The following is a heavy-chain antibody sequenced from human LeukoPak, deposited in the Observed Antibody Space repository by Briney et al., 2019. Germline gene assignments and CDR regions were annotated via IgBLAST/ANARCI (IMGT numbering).Heavy chain of an antibody. CDR3: ARVGMPGYSSSWYWFDP. CDR2: INTNTGNP. CDR1: GYTFTSYA. D-gene: IGHD6-13*01. V-gene: IGHV7-4-1*02. J-gene: IGHJ5*02. Sequence: ASVKVSCKASGYTFTSYAMNWVRQAPGHGLEWMGWINTNTGNPTYAQGFTGRFVFSLDTSVSTAYLQISSLKAEDTAVYYCARVGMPGYSSSWYWFDPWGQGTLVTVSS.